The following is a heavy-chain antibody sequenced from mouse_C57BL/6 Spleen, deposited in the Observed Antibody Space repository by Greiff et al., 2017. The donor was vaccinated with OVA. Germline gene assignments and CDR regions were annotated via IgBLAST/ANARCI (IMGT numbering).Heavy chain of an antibody. V-gene: IGHV3-6*01. CDR2: ISYDGSN. CDR1: GYSITSGYY. J-gene: IGHJ4*01. CDR3: EREDHYYGSSYDAMDY. D-gene: IGHD1-1*01. Sequence: DVKLQESGPGLVKPSQSLSLTCSVTGYSITSGYYWNWIRQFPGNKLEWMGYISYDGSNNYNPSLKNRISITRDTSKNQFFLKLNSVTTEDTATYYGEREDHYYGSSYDAMDYWGQGTPAPVSS.